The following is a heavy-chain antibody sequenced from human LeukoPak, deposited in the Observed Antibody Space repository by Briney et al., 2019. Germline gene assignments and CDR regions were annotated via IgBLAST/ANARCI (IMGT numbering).Heavy chain of an antibody. Sequence: ASVKVSCKASGYTFTSYGISWVRQAPGQGLEWMGWISAYNGNTKYAQKLQGRVTMTTDTSTSTAHMELRSLRSEDTAVYYCARQGRSYDFWSGYYTRDYYYYYMDVWGKGTTVTVSS. D-gene: IGHD3-3*01. CDR2: ISAYNGNT. V-gene: IGHV1-18*01. CDR3: ARQGRSYDFWSGYYTRDYYYYYMDV. J-gene: IGHJ6*03. CDR1: GYTFTSYG.